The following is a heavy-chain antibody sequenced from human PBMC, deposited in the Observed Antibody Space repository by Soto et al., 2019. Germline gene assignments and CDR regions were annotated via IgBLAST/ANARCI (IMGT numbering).Heavy chain of an antibody. Sequence: QITLKESGPTLVKPTQTLTLTCTVSGFSVSSSGEGVGWIRQPPGKALEWLAIIYWDDDKRYSPSLKSRLTSTKDTSKNQVVITLTIMDTVDTAPYYCAHIDPQIVTAGGDGGFVFWGQGTLVTVSS. V-gene: IGHV2-5*02. CDR2: IYWDDDK. CDR1: GFSVSSSGEG. J-gene: IGHJ4*02. D-gene: IGHD2-21*02. CDR3: AHIDPQIVTAGGDGGFVF.